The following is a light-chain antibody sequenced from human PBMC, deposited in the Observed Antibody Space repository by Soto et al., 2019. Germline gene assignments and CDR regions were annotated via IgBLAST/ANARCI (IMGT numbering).Light chain of an antibody. CDR1: SSDVGAYNY. Sequence: QSALTQPRSVSGSPGQSVTISCTGTSSDVGAYNYVSWYQQHPGKAPKFMIYDVSKRPSGVPDRFSGSKSGNTASLTISGLQAEDEADYHCCSYAGTYSYVFGTGTKVTVL. J-gene: IGLJ1*01. CDR2: DVS. CDR3: CSYAGTYSYV. V-gene: IGLV2-11*01.